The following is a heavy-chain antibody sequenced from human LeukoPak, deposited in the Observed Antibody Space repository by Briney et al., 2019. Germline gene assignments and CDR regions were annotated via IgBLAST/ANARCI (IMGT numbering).Heavy chain of an antibody. D-gene: IGHD2-15*01. CDR3: ARDRGVDYCSGGSCSHYYYYMDV. CDR2: INPNSGGT. CDR1: GYTFTGYY. V-gene: IGHV1-2*02. J-gene: IGHJ6*03. Sequence: ASVKVSCKASGYTFTGYYMHCVRQAPGQGLEWMGWINPNSGGTNYAQKFQGRVTMTRDTSISTAYMELSRLRSDDTAVYYCARDRGVDYCSGGSCSHYYYYMDVWGKGTTVTISS.